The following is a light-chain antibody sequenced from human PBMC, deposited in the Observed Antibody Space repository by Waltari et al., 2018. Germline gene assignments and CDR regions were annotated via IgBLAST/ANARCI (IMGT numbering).Light chain of an antibody. CDR3: MQALQTPLT. J-gene: IGKJ4*01. CDR1: RSLLHSNGYNY. Sequence: DVVMTQFPLSLPVSPGEPASISCRSSRSLLHSNGYNYLDWYLQKPGQSPQLLIYLGSNRASGVPDRFSGSGSGTDFTLKISRVEAEYVGVYYCMQALQTPLTFGGGTKVEIK. V-gene: IGKV2-28*01. CDR2: LGS.